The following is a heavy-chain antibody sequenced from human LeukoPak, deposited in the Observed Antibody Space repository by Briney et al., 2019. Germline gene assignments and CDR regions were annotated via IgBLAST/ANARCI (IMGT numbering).Heavy chain of an antibody. CDR3: ARAPPYGSGSYYYY. D-gene: IGHD3-10*01. CDR1: GFTFSSYW. V-gene: IGHV3-7*01. J-gene: IGHJ4*02. CDR2: IKQDGSEK. Sequence: PGGSLRLSCAASGFTFSSYWMSWVRQAPGKGLEWVANIKQDGSEKYYVDSVKGRFTISRDNAKNSLYLQMNSLRAEDTAVYYCARAPPYGSGSYYYYWGQGTLVTVSS.